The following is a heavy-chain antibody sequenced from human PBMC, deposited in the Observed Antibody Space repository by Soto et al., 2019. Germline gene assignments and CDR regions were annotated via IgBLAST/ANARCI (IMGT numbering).Heavy chain of an antibody. J-gene: IGHJ4*02. CDR1: GYTFTSYG. Sequence: ASVKVSCKASGYTFTSYGISWVRQAPGQGLEWMGWISAYNGNTNYAQKLQGRVTMTTDTSTSTAYMELRSLRSDDTAVYYCARVHTNYDFWSGYYDFDYWGQGTLVTVS. D-gene: IGHD3-3*01. V-gene: IGHV1-18*01. CDR2: ISAYNGNT. CDR3: ARVHTNYDFWSGYYDFDY.